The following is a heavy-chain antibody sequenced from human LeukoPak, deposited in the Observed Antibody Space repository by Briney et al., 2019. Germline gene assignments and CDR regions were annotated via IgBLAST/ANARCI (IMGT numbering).Heavy chain of an antibody. V-gene: IGHV3-30*04. Sequence: GGSLRLSCAASGFTFRNYAMHWVRRTPDKGLEWVAVISYDGVHKNYADSVKGRFTISRDDPKNTLYLQMNSLRTEDTGLYYCARDEFDGYNLGPSIYWGQGTLVTVSS. CDR2: ISYDGVHK. CDR1: GFTFRNYA. J-gene: IGHJ4*02. CDR3: ARDEFDGYNLGPSIY. D-gene: IGHD5-24*01.